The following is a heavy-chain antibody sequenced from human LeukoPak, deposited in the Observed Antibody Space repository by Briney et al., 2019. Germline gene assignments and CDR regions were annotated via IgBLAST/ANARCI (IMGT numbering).Heavy chain of an antibody. D-gene: IGHD6-13*01. CDR1: GFTFSSYA. J-gene: IGHJ4*02. CDR2: ISGSGGST. Sequence: GGSLRLSCAASGFTFSSYAMSWVRQAPGKGLGWVSAISGSGGSTYYADSVKGRFTISRDNSKNTLYLQMNSLRAEDTAVYYCAKDLTGYSSSWRPYDYWGQGTLVTVSS. CDR3: AKDLTGYSSSWRPYDY. V-gene: IGHV3-23*01.